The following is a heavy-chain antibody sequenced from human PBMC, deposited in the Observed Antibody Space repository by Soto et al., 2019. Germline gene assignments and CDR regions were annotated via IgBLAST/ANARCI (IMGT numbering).Heavy chain of an antibody. CDR1: GVSISSYY. D-gene: IGHD2-15*01. J-gene: IGHJ6*04. Sequence: PSETLSLTCTVSGVSISSYYWSWIRQPPGKGLEWIGYIYYSGSTNYNPSLKSRVTISVDTSKNQFSLKLSSVTAADTAVYYCARGRGELFVVWGKGTTVTVSS. CDR3: ARGRGELFVV. V-gene: IGHV4-59*01. CDR2: IYYSGST.